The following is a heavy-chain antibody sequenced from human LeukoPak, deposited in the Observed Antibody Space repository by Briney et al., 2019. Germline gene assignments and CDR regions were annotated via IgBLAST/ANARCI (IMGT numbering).Heavy chain of an antibody. J-gene: IGHJ4*02. Sequence: GGSLRLSCAASGFTFSTSAMSWVRQAPGKGLEWVSAISGSGDSTSHADSVKGRFIISRDNSKNTLYLQMNNLRVEDTAVYYCAKDGSFYSGSYYSDYWGQGTLVTVSS. V-gene: IGHV3-23*01. D-gene: IGHD1-26*01. CDR2: ISGSGDST. CDR1: GFTFSTSA. CDR3: AKDGSFYSGSYYSDY.